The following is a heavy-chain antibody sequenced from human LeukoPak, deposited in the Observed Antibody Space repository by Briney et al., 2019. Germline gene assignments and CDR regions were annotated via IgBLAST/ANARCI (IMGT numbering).Heavy chain of an antibody. J-gene: IGHJ6*02. V-gene: IGHV1-3*01. CDR3: ARAEVLESFGHNKHCMDV. CDR1: GYTLTNYR. CDR2: INGGVENT. Sequence: GASVKFSCKASGYTLTNYRIHWVRQAPGQSLEWMGQINGGVENTKYSQKFQGRLTITRDIVATTAYLELSSLRSEDTAVYFCARAEVLESFGHNKHCMDVWGQGTTVIVSS. D-gene: IGHD3-16*01.